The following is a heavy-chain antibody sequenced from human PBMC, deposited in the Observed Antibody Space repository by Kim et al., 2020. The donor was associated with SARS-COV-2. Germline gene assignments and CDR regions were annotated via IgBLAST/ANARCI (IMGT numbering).Heavy chain of an antibody. J-gene: IGHJ6*02. CDR2: YTT. V-gene: IGHV3-72*01. D-gene: IGHD3-10*01. CDR3: ARGLRSFDV. Sequence: YTTEYAASVKGRFTISRDDSKNSLNLQMNSLKTEDTAVYYCARGLRSFDVWGQGTTVTVSS.